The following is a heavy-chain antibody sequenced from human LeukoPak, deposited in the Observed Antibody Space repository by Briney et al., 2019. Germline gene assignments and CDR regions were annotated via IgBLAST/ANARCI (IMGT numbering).Heavy chain of an antibody. Sequence: SETLSLTCTVSGGSISSGGYYWSWIRQHPGKGLEWIGYIYYSGSTYYNPSLKSRVTISVDTSKNQFSLKLSSVTAADTAVYYCARVVAAAGGLRAFDIWGQGTMVTVSS. D-gene: IGHD6-13*01. CDR1: GGSISSGGYY. V-gene: IGHV4-31*03. CDR3: ARVVAAAGGLRAFDI. CDR2: IYYSGST. J-gene: IGHJ3*02.